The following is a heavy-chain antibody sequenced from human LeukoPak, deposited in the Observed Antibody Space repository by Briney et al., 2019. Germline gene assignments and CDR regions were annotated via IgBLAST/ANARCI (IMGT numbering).Heavy chain of an antibody. CDR1: GGSFSGYY. CDR2: INHSGST. CDR3: ARGLYYDYVWGSYRYYYYYMDV. D-gene: IGHD3-16*02. V-gene: IGHV4-34*01. Sequence: SETLSLTCAVYGGSFSGYYWSWIRQPPGKGPEWIGEINHSGSTNYNPSLKSRVTISVDTSKSQSSLKLSSVTAADTAVYYCARGLYYDYVWGSYRYYYYYMDVWGKGTTVTVSS. J-gene: IGHJ6*03.